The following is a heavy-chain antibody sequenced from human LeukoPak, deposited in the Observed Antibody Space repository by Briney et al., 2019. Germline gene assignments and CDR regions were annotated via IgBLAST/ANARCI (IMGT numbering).Heavy chain of an antibody. D-gene: IGHD2-15*01. CDR2: IIPIFGTA. CDR3: ARGVVVAAVLSWFDP. Sequence: SVKVSCKASGGTFSSYAISWVRQAPGQGLEWMGGIIPIFGTANYAQEFQGRVTITADESTSTAYMELSSLRSEDTAVYYCARGVVVAAVLSWFDPWGQGTLVTVSS. V-gene: IGHV1-69*13. CDR1: GGTFSSYA. J-gene: IGHJ5*02.